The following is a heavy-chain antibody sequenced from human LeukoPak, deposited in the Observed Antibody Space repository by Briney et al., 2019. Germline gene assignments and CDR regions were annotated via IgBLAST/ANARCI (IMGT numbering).Heavy chain of an antibody. Sequence: SETLSLTCTVSGGSISSRTYYWGWIRQPPGKGLEWIGTIYYSGTTYYNPSLKSRVTITLDTSKNQFSLKLSSVTAADTAIYYCARDFSSSSTVYYYYYMDVWGKGTTVTVSS. CDR1: GGSISSRTYY. CDR2: IYYSGTT. J-gene: IGHJ6*03. V-gene: IGHV4-39*07. D-gene: IGHD6-6*01. CDR3: ARDFSSSSTVYYYYYMDV.